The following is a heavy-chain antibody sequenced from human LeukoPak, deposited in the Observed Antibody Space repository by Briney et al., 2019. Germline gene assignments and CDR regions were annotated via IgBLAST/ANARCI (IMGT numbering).Heavy chain of an antibody. Sequence: GGSLRLSCAASGFTFSSYAMGWVRQAPGKGLEWVSAISGSGGSTYYADSVKGRFTISRDNSKNTLYLQMNSLRAEDTAVYYCAKVLLGSSFPGLDAFDIWGQGTMVTVSS. CDR3: AKVLLGSSFPGLDAFDI. J-gene: IGHJ3*02. CDR2: ISGSGGST. CDR1: GFTFSSYA. D-gene: IGHD6-13*01. V-gene: IGHV3-23*01.